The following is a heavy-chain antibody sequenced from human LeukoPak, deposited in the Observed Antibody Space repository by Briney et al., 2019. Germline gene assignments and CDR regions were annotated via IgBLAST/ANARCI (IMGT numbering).Heavy chain of an antibody. CDR3: ARATYSSGWAYYFDY. D-gene: IGHD6-19*01. CDR2: IYYSGST. CDR1: GGSFSGYY. Sequence: PSETLSLTCAVYGGSFSGYYWSWIRQPPGKGLEWIGSIYYSGSTYYNPSLKSRVTISVDTSKNQFSLKLSSVTAADTAVYYCARATYSSGWAYYFDYWGQGTLVTVSS. J-gene: IGHJ4*02. V-gene: IGHV4-34*01.